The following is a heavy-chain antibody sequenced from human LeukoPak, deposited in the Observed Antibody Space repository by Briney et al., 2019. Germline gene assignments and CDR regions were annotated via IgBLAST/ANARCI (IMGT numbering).Heavy chain of an antibody. CDR1: GFTFNSYA. Sequence: GGSLRLSCAASGFTFNSYAMSWVRQAPGKGLEWVSGISDSGDSTYYADSVKGRFTISRDNSKKTLFLQMNSLRAEDTAVYYCAKGYCSSTSCPGGGWGQGTLVTVSS. CDR2: ISDSGDST. D-gene: IGHD2-2*01. J-gene: IGHJ4*02. CDR3: AKGYCSSTSCPGGG. V-gene: IGHV3-23*01.